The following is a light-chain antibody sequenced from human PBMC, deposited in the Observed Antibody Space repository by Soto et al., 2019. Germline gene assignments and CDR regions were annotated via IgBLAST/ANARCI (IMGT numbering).Light chain of an antibody. Sequence: EIVLTQSPATLSLSPGERATLSCRASQSVSSYLAWYQQKPGQAPRLLIYDASNMSTGIPARFSGSGSGTDFTLTIRSLEPEDFAVYYCQQRGIWRWTFGQGTKVEIK. J-gene: IGKJ1*01. CDR3: QQRGIWRWT. CDR2: DAS. CDR1: QSVSSY. V-gene: IGKV3-11*01.